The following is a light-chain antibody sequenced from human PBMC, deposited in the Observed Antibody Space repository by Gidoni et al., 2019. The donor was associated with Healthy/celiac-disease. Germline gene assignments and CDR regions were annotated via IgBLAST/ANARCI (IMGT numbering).Light chain of an antibody. CDR2: GSS. CDR1: QMVSSSY. J-gene: IGKJ5*01. Sequence: EIVLTQSPGTLSLSPGERATLSCRASQMVSSSYLAWYQQKPGQAPRLLIYGSSSRATVIPDRFSGSGSGTDFTLTISRLEPEEFAVYYCQQYGSSPLITFGQGTRLEIK. V-gene: IGKV3-20*01. CDR3: QQYGSSPLIT.